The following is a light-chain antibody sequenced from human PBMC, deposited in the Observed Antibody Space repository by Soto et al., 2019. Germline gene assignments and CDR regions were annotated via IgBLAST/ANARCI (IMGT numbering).Light chain of an antibody. J-gene: IGKJ5*01. CDR1: QNLLQSNGHNY. CDR3: MKTVQIPVT. V-gene: IGKV2-28*01. Sequence: DIVMSQSPLSLPVTPGAPASISCRSSQNLLQSNGHNYVSWYLQKPGQSPQLLIYVDSSRASGVPDRFSASGSGTDFTLKITRVEAEDVGIYYCMKTVQIPVTCGQGTRREIK. CDR2: VDS.